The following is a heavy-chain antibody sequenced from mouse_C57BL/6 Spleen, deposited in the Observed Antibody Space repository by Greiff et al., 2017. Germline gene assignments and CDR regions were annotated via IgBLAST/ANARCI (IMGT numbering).Heavy chain of an antibody. CDR2: IYPSDSDT. CDR1: GFTFTSYW. CDR3: ARGGGNSFYAMDY. Sequence: VQLQQPGAELVRPGSSVKLSCKASGFTFTSYWMAWVQQRPGQGLEWIGNIYPSDSDTYYTQKFKDKATLTVDKSSSTAYMQLSSLTSEDSAVEYYARGGGNSFYAMDYWGQGTSVTVSS. J-gene: IGHJ4*01. V-gene: IGHV1-61*01. D-gene: IGHD2-1*01.